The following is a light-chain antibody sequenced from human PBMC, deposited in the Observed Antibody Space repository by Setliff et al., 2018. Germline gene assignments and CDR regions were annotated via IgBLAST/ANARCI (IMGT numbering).Light chain of an antibody. CDR2: RNS. CDR1: SSNIGSNY. Sequence: QSVLTQPPSASGTPGQRVTISCSGSSSNIGSNYVYWYQHLPGTAPKLLIYRNSQRPSGVPDRFSGSKSGTSASLAISGLRSEDETTYYCAAWDDSLSAVVFGGGTKVTV. J-gene: IGLJ2*01. CDR3: AAWDDSLSAVV. V-gene: IGLV1-47*01.